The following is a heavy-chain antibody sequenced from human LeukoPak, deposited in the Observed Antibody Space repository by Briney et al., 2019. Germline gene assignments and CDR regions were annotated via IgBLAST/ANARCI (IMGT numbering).Heavy chain of an antibody. Sequence: GGSLRLSCAASGFTFSSYSMNWVRQAPGKGLEWVSYISSSSSTIYYADSVKGRFTISRDNAKNSLYLQMNSLRAEDTAVYYCPRDGTAYCGGDCYSSGIYYWGQGTLVTVSS. CDR3: PRDGTAYCGGDCYSSGIYY. V-gene: IGHV3-48*01. CDR2: ISSSSSTI. J-gene: IGHJ4*02. D-gene: IGHD2-21*02. CDR1: GFTFSSYS.